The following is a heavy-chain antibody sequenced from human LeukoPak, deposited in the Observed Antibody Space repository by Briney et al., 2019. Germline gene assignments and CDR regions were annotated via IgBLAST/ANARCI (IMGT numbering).Heavy chain of an antibody. D-gene: IGHD3-16*02. CDR1: GFTFSSYG. J-gene: IGHJ4*02. CDR3: ARDPRWRFDY. V-gene: IGHV3-30*03. CDR2: ISYDGSNK. Sequence: VRSLRLSCAASGFTFSSYGIHWVRQAPGKGLEWVAVISYDGSNKYYADSVKGRFTISRDNSKNTLYLQMNSLRAEDTAVYYCARDPRWRFDYWGQGTLVTVSS.